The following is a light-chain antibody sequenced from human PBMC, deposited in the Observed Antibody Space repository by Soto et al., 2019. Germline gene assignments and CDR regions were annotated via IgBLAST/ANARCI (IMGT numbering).Light chain of an antibody. CDR1: SSDVGDYNY. CDR3: SSFTSTSTLV. Sequence: QSALTQSASISGSPGQSITISCTGTSSDVGDYNYVSWYQHHPGKAPKVMIYEVTNRPSGVSNRFPGSKSGNTASLTISGLQAEDEADYYCSSFTSTSTLVFGTGTKVTVL. J-gene: IGLJ1*01. V-gene: IGLV2-14*01. CDR2: EVT.